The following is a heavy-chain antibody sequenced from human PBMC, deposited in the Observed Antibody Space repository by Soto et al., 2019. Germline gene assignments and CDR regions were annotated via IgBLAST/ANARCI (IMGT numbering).Heavy chain of an antibody. Sequence: EVQLLESGGGSVQPGGSLRLSCAASGFTFSNYAMSWVRQAPGKGLEWVSSISGSGGGTYYADSVKGRFTISRDNSKNTVYLQMNSLRGEDRAVYYCAKDLRNSLSSGWYGVSYWGQGTLVAVSS. V-gene: IGHV3-23*01. D-gene: IGHD6-19*01. CDR3: AKDLRNSLSSGWYGVSY. CDR1: GFTFSNYA. J-gene: IGHJ4*02. CDR2: ISGSGGGT.